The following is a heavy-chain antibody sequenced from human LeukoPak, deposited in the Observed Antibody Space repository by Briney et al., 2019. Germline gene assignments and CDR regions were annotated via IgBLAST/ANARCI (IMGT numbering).Heavy chain of an antibody. CDR3: ARAHNIGWPGNWFDP. J-gene: IGHJ5*02. Sequence: GGSLRLSCAASGFTFNTYTMHWVRQAPGKGLEWVAVISYDGTNKYYADSVRGRFTISRDNSENTLYLQMISLRPEDTAVYYCARAHNIGWPGNWFDPWGQGTLVIVSS. V-gene: IGHV3-30-3*01. CDR1: GFTFNTYT. CDR2: ISYDGTNK. D-gene: IGHD6-19*01.